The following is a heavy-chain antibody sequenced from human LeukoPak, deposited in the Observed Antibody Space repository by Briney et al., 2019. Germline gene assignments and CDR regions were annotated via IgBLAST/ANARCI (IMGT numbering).Heavy chain of an antibody. V-gene: IGHV4-59*01. Sequence: PSETLSLTCTVSGGSISSYYWSWIRQPPGKGLEWIGYIYYSGSTNYNPSLKSRVTISVDTSKNQFPLKLSSVTAADTAVYYCARGPSSGYYFNYFDYWGQGTLVTVSS. D-gene: IGHD3-22*01. CDR1: GGSISSYY. CDR2: IYYSGST. CDR3: ARGPSSGYYFNYFDY. J-gene: IGHJ4*02.